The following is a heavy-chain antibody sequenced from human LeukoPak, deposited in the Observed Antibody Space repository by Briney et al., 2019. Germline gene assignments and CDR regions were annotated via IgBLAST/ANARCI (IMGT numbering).Heavy chain of an antibody. CDR3: ARSKDILTGYCFDY. D-gene: IGHD3-9*01. Sequence: PSETLSLTCAVSGGSFSGYYWNWIRQSPGKGLEWIGEINHSGSTHYNPSLKSRVTISVDTSQKQFSLRLTSVTAADTAVYYCARSKDILTGYCFDYWGQGTLVTVSS. CDR2: INHSGST. CDR1: GGSFSGYY. J-gene: IGHJ4*02. V-gene: IGHV4-34*01.